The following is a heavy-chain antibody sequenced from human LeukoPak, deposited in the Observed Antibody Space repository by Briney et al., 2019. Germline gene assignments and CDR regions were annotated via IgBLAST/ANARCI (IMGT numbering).Heavy chain of an antibody. V-gene: IGHV3-48*04. CDR1: GYTFSSYS. CDR3: ARVRRVATFSSAMDV. Sequence: GGSLRLSCAASGYTFSSYSMNWVRQAPGKGLEWVSYISSSSSTIYYADSVKGRFTISRDNAKNSLYLQMNSLRAEDTAVCYCARVRRVATFSSAMDVWGKGTTVTVSS. D-gene: IGHD5-12*01. J-gene: IGHJ6*04. CDR2: ISSSSSTI.